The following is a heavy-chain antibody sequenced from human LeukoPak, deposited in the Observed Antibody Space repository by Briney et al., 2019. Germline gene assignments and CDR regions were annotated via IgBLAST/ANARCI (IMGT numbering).Heavy chain of an antibody. J-gene: IGHJ3*02. CDR1: GYTFTSYY. CDR2: INPNSGGT. Sequence: ASVKVSCKASGYTFTSYYMHWVRQAPGQGLEWMGWINPNSGGTNYAQKFQGRVTMTRDTSISTAYMELSRLRSDDTAVYYCARVSLATIFGVIPIDAFDIWGQGTMVAVSS. V-gene: IGHV1-2*02. D-gene: IGHD3-3*01. CDR3: ARVSLATIFGVIPIDAFDI.